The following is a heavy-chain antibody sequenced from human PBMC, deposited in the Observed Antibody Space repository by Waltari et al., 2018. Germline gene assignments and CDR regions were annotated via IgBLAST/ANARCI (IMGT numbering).Heavy chain of an antibody. J-gene: IGHJ4*02. CDR3: ARAPTYYYDSSGYYLGY. Sequence: QVQLVQSGAEVKKPGASVKVSCKAAGYTFTGYYMHWVRQAPGQGLEWMGWINPNSGGTNYAQKFQGRVTMTRDTSISTAYMELSILRSDDTAVYYCARAPTYYYDSSGYYLGYWGQGTLVTVSS. CDR2: INPNSGGT. D-gene: IGHD3-22*01. V-gene: IGHV1-2*02. CDR1: GYTFTGYY.